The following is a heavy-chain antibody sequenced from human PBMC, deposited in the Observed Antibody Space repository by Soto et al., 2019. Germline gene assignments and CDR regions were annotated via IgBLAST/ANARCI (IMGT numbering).Heavy chain of an antibody. CDR2: IRGSGGST. Sequence: EVQLLESGGGLVQPGGSLRLSCAASGFTFSSYAMSWLRQAPGKGLEGVSAIRGSGGSTYYADSVKGRFTISRDKSKNRLYLQINSLRAEDTAVYYCAKFQIGLIDAFDLWSQGTMVTVSS. J-gene: IGHJ3*01. D-gene: IGHD6-25*01. CDR3: AKFQIGLIDAFDL. V-gene: IGHV3-23*01. CDR1: GFTFSSYA.